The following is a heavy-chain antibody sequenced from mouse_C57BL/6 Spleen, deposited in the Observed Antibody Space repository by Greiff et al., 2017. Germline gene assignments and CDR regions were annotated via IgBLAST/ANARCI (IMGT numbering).Heavy chain of an antibody. CDR2: ISGGGGNT. V-gene: IGHV5-9*01. Sequence: EVKVVESGGGLAKPGGSLKLSCAASGFTFSSYTMSWVRQTPEKRLEWVATISGGGGNTYYPDSVKGRFTISRDNAKNTLYLQMSSLRSEDTALYYCARQANFFDYWGQGTTLTVSS. J-gene: IGHJ2*01. CDR3: ARQANFFDY. CDR1: GFTFSSYT.